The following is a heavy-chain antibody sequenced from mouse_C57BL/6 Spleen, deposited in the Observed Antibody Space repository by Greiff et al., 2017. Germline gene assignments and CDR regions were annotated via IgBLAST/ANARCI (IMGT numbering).Heavy chain of an antibody. CDR1: GYAFSSSW. CDR3: AKQGATPYYFDY. CDR2: IYPGDGDT. D-gene: IGHD6-1*01. J-gene: IGHJ2*01. V-gene: IGHV1-82*01. Sequence: VMLQQSGPELVKPGASVKISCKASGYAFSSSWMNWVKQRPGKGLEWIGRIYPGDGDTNYNGKFKGKATLTADKSSSTAYMQLSSLTSEDSAVYFCAKQGATPYYFDYWGQGTTLTVSS.